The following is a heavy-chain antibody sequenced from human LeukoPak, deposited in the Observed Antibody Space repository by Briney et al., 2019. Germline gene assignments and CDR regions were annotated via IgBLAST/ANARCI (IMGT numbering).Heavy chain of an antibody. Sequence: PGGSLRLSCAASGFTFSSYAMSWVRQAPGKGLEWVSAISGSGGSTYYADSVKGRFTISRDNSKNTLYLQMNSLRAEDTAVYYCAKERGQTTVVTPPVFDYWGQGTLVTVSS. CDR1: GFTFSSYA. CDR2: ISGSGGST. CDR3: AKERGQTTVVTPPVFDY. V-gene: IGHV3-23*01. J-gene: IGHJ4*02. D-gene: IGHD4-23*01.